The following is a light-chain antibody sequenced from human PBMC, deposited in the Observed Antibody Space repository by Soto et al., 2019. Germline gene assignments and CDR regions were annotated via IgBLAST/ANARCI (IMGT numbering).Light chain of an antibody. Sequence: QSALTQPRSVSGSPGQSVTISCTGTSSDVGGYNYVSWYQQHPGKAPKVMIYDVSKRPSGVPDRFSGSKSGNTASLTISGRQSEDEADYYCCSSAGSNTLEVFGGGTQLTVL. CDR2: DVS. CDR3: CSSAGSNTLEV. CDR1: SSDVGGYNY. V-gene: IGLV2-11*01. J-gene: IGLJ2*01.